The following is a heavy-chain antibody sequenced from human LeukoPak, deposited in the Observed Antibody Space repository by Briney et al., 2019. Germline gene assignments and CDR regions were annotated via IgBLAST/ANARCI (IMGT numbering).Heavy chain of an antibody. D-gene: IGHD3-3*01. CDR1: GFTFSTYA. CDR2: ISGSGDST. CDR3: AKDGHDFWSGYFVPPEFDY. V-gene: IGHV3-23*01. Sequence: PGGSLRLSCAASGFTFSTYAVNWVRQAPGKGLEWVSTISGSGDSTYYADSVKGRFTISRDNSKDTLYLQMNSLRAEDTAVYYCAKDGHDFWSGYFVPPEFDYWGQGTLVTVSS. J-gene: IGHJ4*02.